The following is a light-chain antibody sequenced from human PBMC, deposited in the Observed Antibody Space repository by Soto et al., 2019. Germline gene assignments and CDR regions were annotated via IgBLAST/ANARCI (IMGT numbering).Light chain of an antibody. Sequence: QSVLTQPASVSGSPGQSITISCTGTSEDVGKFNLVSWYQHHPGKAPKLIIYDVTKRPSGISNRFSGSKSGNTASLTISGLQAEDEGDYYCCSYAGNSDVVFGGGTKLTVL. CDR2: DVT. CDR1: SEDVGKFNL. V-gene: IGLV2-23*02. J-gene: IGLJ2*01. CDR3: CSYAGNSDVV.